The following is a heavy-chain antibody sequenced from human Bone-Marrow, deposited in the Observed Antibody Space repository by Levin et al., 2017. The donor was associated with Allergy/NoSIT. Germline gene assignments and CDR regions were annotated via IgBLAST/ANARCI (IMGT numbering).Heavy chain of an antibody. V-gene: IGHV3-7*01. CDR3: VRDVNPYDGSAYYDAFDV. CDR2: INQNGDKT. Sequence: SGGSLRLSCAASGFTLRNYWMTWVRQAPGKGLEWVANINQNGDKTYYVDSVKGRFTVSRDNAKNSLYLQMHSLTGEDTAMYYCVRDVNPYDGSAYYDAFDVWGQGTRVSVSS. CDR1: GFTLRNYW. J-gene: IGHJ3*01. D-gene: IGHD3-22*01.